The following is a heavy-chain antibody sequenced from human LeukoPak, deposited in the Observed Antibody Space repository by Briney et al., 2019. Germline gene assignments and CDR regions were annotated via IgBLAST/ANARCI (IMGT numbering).Heavy chain of an antibody. CDR1: GGSLHRSF. D-gene: IGHD3/OR15-3a*01. J-gene: IGHJ4*02. CDR2: ISSGAT. V-gene: IGHV4-4*07. CDR3: GRRPAVDGPIDN. Sequence: PSETLSLTCIVSGGSLHRSFWTWVRHPPGKELQWIGRISSGATDYSPSLKSRLTISIDTSMNQFSLRLASVTAADTAVYYCGRRPAVDGPIDNWGQGILVAVSS.